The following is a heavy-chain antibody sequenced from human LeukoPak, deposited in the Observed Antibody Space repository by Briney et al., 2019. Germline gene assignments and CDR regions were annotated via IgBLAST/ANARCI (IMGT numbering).Heavy chain of an antibody. D-gene: IGHD2-21*01. V-gene: IGHV3-48*01. CDR1: GFTFSSYG. CDR2: LSNTNMI. J-gene: IGHJ4*02. CDR3: ARRGDSPMIGDF. Sequence: PGGSLRLSCAASGFTFSSYGMNWVRQAPGKGLEWLSYLSNTNMIHYAESEKGRFTISGDNAKNSLYLQMDGLRAEDTAVYYCARRGDSPMIGDFWGQGTLVTVSS.